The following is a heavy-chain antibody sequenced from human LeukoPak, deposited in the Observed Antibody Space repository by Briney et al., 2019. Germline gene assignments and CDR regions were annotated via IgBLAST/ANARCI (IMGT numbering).Heavy chain of an antibody. V-gene: IGHV3-9*01. CDR3: AKCRSYDILTGSYFDP. Sequence: TGRSLRLSCAASGFTFDDYAMHWVRQAPGKGLEWVSGISWNSGSIGYADSVKGRFTISRDNAKNSLYLQMNSLRAEDTALYYCAKCRSYDILTGSYFDPWGQGTLVTVSS. J-gene: IGHJ5*02. CDR2: ISWNSGSI. D-gene: IGHD3-9*01. CDR1: GFTFDDYA.